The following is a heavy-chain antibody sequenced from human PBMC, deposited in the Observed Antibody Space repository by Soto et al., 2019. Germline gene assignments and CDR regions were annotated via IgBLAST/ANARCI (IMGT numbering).Heavy chain of an antibody. CDR2: ISGYNGNT. CDR3: ARVSASNSGSHSGY. V-gene: IGHV1-18*01. Sequence: QVHLVQSGAEVKKPGAAVKVSCKASGYTSSDYGVSWVRQAPGQGLEWMGWISGYNGNTKYAQNVQGRVIMTIDTSTTTAYMEVRGLRSDDTAVYYCARVSASNSGSHSGYWGQGTLVTVSS. D-gene: IGHD1-26*01. CDR1: GYTSSDYG. J-gene: IGHJ4*02.